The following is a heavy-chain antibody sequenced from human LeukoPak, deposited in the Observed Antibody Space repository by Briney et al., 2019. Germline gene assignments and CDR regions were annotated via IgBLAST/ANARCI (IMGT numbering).Heavy chain of an antibody. CDR1: GGSISSYY. V-gene: IGHV4-59*01. Sequence: ASETLSLTCTVSGGSISSYYWSWIRQPPGKGLEWIGYIYYSGSTNYNPSLKSRVTISVDTSKNQFSLKLSSVTAADTAVYYCASQDSSGYYYFDYWGQGTLVTVSS. CDR3: ASQDSSGYYYFDY. D-gene: IGHD3-22*01. J-gene: IGHJ4*02. CDR2: IYYSGST.